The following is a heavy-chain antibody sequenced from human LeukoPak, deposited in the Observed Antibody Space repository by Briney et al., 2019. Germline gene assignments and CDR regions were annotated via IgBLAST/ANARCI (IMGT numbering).Heavy chain of an antibody. CDR2: IWYDGSNK. CDR1: GFTFSSYG. V-gene: IGHV3-33*06. D-gene: IGHD3-22*01. J-gene: IGHJ4*02. CDR3: AKDSDYDSSGYYQPFDY. Sequence: GGSLRLSCAASGFTFSSYGMHWVRQAPGKGLEWVAVIWYDGSNKYYADSVKGRLTISRDNSKNTLYLQMNSLRAEDTAVYYCAKDSDYDSSGYYQPFDYWGQGTLVTVSS.